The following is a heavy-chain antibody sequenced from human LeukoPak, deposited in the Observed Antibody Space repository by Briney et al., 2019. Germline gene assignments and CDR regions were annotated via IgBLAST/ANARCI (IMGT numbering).Heavy chain of an antibody. D-gene: IGHD3-10*01. CDR2: IRGKAYGATT. CDR1: GFTFSSYE. J-gene: IGHJ4*02. Sequence: GGSLRLSCAASGFTFSSYEMNWVRQAPGKGLEWVGFIRGKAYGATTEYAASVKGIFTISRDDSKSIAYLQMNSLKTEDTAVYYCTSSFGQLSFFDSWGQGTLVTVSS. V-gene: IGHV3-49*04. CDR3: TSSFGQLSFFDS.